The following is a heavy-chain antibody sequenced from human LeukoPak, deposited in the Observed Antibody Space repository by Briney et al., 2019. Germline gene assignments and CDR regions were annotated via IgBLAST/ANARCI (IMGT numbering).Heavy chain of an antibody. CDR2: IYYSGST. Sequence: PSETLSLTCTVSGGSISSSSYYWGWIRQPPGKGLEWIGSIYYSGSTYYNPSLKSRVTISVDTSKNQFSLKLSSVTAADTAVYYCARRPVAGTWFDPWGRGTLVTVSS. J-gene: IGHJ5*02. V-gene: IGHV4-39*01. CDR3: ARRPVAGTWFDP. CDR1: GGSISSSSYY. D-gene: IGHD6-19*01.